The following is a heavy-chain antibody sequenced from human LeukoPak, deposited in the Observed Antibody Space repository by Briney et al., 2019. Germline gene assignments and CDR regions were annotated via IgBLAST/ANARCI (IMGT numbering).Heavy chain of an antibody. J-gene: IGHJ3*02. Sequence: SQTLSLTRAISGDSVSSNSATWNWIRQSPSRGLEWLGRTYYKSKWYNDYAVSVKSRMTINSDTSKNQFSLQLSSVTPDDTAVYYCARVSSPWSPRDAFDIWGQGTVVTVSS. V-gene: IGHV6-1*01. CDR2: TYYKSKWYN. CDR3: ARVSSPWSPRDAFDI. D-gene: IGHD1-26*01. CDR1: GDSVSSNSAT.